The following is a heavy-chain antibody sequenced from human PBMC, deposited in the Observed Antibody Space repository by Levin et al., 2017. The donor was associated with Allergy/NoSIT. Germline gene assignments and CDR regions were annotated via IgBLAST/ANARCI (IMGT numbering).Heavy chain of an antibody. V-gene: IGHV1-18*01. D-gene: IGHD5-18*01. J-gene: IGHJ4*02. CDR1: GYTFADYH. CDR3: ARDGPGYGYFDY. CDR2: ISTYSGNT. Sequence: GASVKVSCRSSGYTFADYHTNWVRQAPGQGLEWVGWISTYSGNTDYAQKFQGRVTMTRDTSTTTVYMELRSLTSDDTAVYYCARDGPGYGYFDYWGQGTLVTVSS.